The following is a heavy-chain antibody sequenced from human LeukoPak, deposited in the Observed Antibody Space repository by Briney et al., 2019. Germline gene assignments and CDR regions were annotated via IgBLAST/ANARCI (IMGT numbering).Heavy chain of an antibody. CDR1: GFTFSSYA. CDR3: ARVSPVVAASFNY. Sequence: GRSLRLSCAASGFTFSSYARHWVRQAPGKGLEWVAVISYDGSNKYYADSVKGRFTISRDNSKNTLYLQMNSLRAEDTAVYYCARVSPVVAASFNYWGQGTLVTVSS. V-gene: IGHV3-30-3*01. CDR2: ISYDGSNK. D-gene: IGHD2-15*01. J-gene: IGHJ4*02.